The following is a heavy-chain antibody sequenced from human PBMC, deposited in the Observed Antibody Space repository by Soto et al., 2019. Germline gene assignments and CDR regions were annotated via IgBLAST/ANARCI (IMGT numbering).Heavy chain of an antibody. V-gene: IGHV4-59*11. CDR3: ARDDRSSWFFDY. D-gene: IGHD6-13*01. CDR2: IYYSGST. Sequence: ETLSLTCTVSGGSISSHFWNWIRQPPGKGLKWIGYIYYSGSTNYNPSLNSRVTISVDTSKNQFSLKLSSVTAADTAVYYCARDDRSSWFFDYWGQGTLVTVSS. J-gene: IGHJ4*02. CDR1: GGSISSHF.